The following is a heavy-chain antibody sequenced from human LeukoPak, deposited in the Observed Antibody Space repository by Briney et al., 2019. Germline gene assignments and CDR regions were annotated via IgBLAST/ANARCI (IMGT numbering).Heavy chain of an antibody. V-gene: IGHV4-61*02. J-gene: IGHJ6*03. D-gene: IGHD3-3*01. CDR1: GGSISSGSYY. CDR2: IYTSGSA. CDR3: ARDNYDSPYYYYYMDV. Sequence: PSQTLSLICTVSGGSISSGSYYWSWIRQPAGKGLEWIGRIYTSGSANYNPSLKSRVTISVDTSKNQFSLKLSSVTAADTAVYYCARDNYDSPYYYYYMDVWGKGTTVTVSS.